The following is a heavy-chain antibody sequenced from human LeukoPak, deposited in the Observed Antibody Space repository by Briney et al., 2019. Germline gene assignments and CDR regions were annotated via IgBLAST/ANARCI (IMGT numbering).Heavy chain of an antibody. D-gene: IGHD3-10*01. J-gene: IGHJ4*02. Sequence: GGSLRLSCAASGFTFSSYTMNWVRQAPGKGLEWVSSITASSTYIYYVDSVRGRSTISRDNAKNLLYLRMSSLRVEDTDVYYCARGEGYYASGSYYIDYWGQGTLDTVSS. CDR3: ARGEGYYASGSYYIDY. V-gene: IGHV3-21*01. CDR2: ITASSTYI. CDR1: GFTFSSYT.